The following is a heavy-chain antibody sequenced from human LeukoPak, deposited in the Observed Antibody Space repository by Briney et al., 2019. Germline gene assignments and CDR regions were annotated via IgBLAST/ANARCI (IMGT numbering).Heavy chain of an antibody. D-gene: IGHD3-10*01. J-gene: IGHJ4*02. CDR2: ISYDGSNK. CDR1: GSTFSSYG. CDR3: AKAMVRGPKPPLFDC. V-gene: IGHV3-30*18. Sequence: GGSLRLSCAASGSTFSSYGMHWVRQAPGKGLEWVAVISYDGSNKYYADSVKGRFTISRDNSKNTLYLQMNSLRAEDTAVYYCAKAMVRGPKPPLFDCWGQGTLVTVSS.